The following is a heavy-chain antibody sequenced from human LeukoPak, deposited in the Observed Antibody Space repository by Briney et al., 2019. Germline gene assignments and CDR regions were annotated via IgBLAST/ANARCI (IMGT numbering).Heavy chain of an antibody. CDR1: GGSISSYY. V-gene: IGHV4-4*07. Sequence: SETLSLTCTVSGGSISSYYWSWIRQPAGKGLEWIGRIYTSGSTNYNPSLKSRVTMSVDTSKNQFSLKLSSVTAADTAVYYCARGLGRFLEWFTYNWFDPWGQGTLVTVSS. CDR3: ARGLGRFLEWFTYNWFDP. J-gene: IGHJ5*02. CDR2: IYTSGST. D-gene: IGHD3-3*01.